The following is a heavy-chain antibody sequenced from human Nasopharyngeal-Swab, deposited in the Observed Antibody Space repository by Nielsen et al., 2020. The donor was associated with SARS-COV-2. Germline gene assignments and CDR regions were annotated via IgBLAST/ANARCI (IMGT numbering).Heavy chain of an antibody. J-gene: IGHJ4*02. CDR2: ISYDGSNK. V-gene: IGHV3-30*18. CDR3: AKDSVYY. Sequence: GRQAPGKGLEWVAVISYDGSNKYYADSVKGRFTISRDNSKNTLYLQMNSQRAEDTAVYYCAKDSVYYWGQGTLVTVSS.